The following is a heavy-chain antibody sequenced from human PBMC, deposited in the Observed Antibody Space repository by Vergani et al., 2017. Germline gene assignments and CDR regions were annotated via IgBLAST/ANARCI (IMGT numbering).Heavy chain of an antibody. CDR2: IYYDGST. Sequence: QVQLQESGPGLVKPPGTLSLTCTVSGDSIRGTNWWTWVRQSPGKGLEWIGEIYYDGSTNYNPSLKSRVSRSVDKSKKQFSLHLSSVTAADTAVYLCARSANYYLHGRDHPRDYDFDYWCRETLLAVSS. CDR3: ARSANYYLHGRDHPRDYDFDY. D-gene: IGHD3-22*01. V-gene: IGHV4-4*01. J-gene: IGHJ4*02. CDR1: GDSIRGTNW.